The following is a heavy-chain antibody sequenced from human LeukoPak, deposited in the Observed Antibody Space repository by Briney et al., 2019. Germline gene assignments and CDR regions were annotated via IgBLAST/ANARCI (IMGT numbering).Heavy chain of an antibody. Sequence: ASVKVSCKASGYTFTSYGINWVRQATGQGLEWMGWMNPNSGNTGYAQKFQGRVTMTRNTSISTAYMELSSLRSEDTAVYYCATIAAAGTPFDYWGQGTLVTVSS. CDR1: GYTFTSYG. D-gene: IGHD6-13*01. CDR3: ATIAAAGTPFDY. V-gene: IGHV1-8*02. CDR2: MNPNSGNT. J-gene: IGHJ4*02.